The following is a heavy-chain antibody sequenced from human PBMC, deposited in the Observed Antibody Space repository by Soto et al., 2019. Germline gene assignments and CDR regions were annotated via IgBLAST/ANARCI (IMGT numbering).Heavy chain of an antibody. CDR3: ARGSGIVATINRSLLFDY. D-gene: IGHD5-12*01. J-gene: IGHJ4*02. CDR1: GGSISSGGYY. CDR2: IYYSGST. Sequence: QVQLQESGPGLVKPSQTLSLTCTVSGGSISSGGYYWIWIRQHPGKGLERIGYIYYSGSTYYNPSMNGRVTISVDTSKNQFSLKLSSVTAADTAVYYCARGSGIVATINRSLLFDYWGQGTLVTVSS. V-gene: IGHV4-31*03.